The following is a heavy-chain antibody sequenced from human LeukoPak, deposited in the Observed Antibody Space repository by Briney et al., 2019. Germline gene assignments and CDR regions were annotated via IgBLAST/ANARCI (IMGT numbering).Heavy chain of an antibody. CDR1: GFTFSSYA. Sequence: GRSLRLSFAASGFTFSSYAMHWVRQAPGKGLEWVAVISYDGSNKYYADSVKGRFTISRDNSKNTLYLQMNSLRAEDTAVYYCARGGRGYDILTGYSVLGYWGQGTLVTVSS. CDR3: ARGGRGYDILTGYSVLGY. V-gene: IGHV3-30-3*01. J-gene: IGHJ4*02. D-gene: IGHD3-9*01. CDR2: ISYDGSNK.